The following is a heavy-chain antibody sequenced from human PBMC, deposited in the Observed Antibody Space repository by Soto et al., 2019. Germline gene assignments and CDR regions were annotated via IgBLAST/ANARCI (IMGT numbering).Heavy chain of an antibody. CDR1: GFTFSSYA. V-gene: IGHV3-30-3*01. CDR3: ARGDFATVTTDY. J-gene: IGHJ4*02. D-gene: IGHD4-17*01. Sequence: QVQLVESGGGVVQPGRSLRLSCVVSGFTFSSYAMHWVRQAPGKGLEWVAVISYDGSNKYHADSVKGRFTISRDNSKNTLYLQMNSLRAEDTAVYYCARGDFATVTTDYWGQGTLVTVSS. CDR2: ISYDGSNK.